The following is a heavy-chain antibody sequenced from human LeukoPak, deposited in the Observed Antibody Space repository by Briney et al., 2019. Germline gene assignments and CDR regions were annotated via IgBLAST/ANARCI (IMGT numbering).Heavy chain of an antibody. V-gene: IGHV4-4*07. CDR1: GGSISSYY. D-gene: IGHD3-16*01. CDR2: IYTSGST. Sequence: SETLSLTCTVSGGSISSYYWSWIRQPAGKGLEWIGRIYTSGSTNYNPSLKSRVTMSVDTSKNQFSLKLSSVTAADTAVYYCARESLGISREDYYYYYMDVWGKGTTVTVSS. J-gene: IGHJ6*03. CDR3: ARESLGISREDYYYYYMDV.